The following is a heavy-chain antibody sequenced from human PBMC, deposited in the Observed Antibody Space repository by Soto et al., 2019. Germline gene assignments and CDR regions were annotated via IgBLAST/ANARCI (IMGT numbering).Heavy chain of an antibody. V-gene: IGHV1-46*04. Sequence: QVQLVQSGAEVKEPGASVKISCKTSGFSFTSYFMHWVRQAPGQRLEWMGVIYPNGDRTIFAQQLQGRVTMTKDTSTSTLFMELSRLRSEDTAVYFCAREVSTGVGANVYWGQGTRVTVSS. CDR1: GFSFTSYF. CDR2: IYPNGDRT. J-gene: IGHJ4*02. CDR3: AREVSTGVGANVY. D-gene: IGHD1-26*01.